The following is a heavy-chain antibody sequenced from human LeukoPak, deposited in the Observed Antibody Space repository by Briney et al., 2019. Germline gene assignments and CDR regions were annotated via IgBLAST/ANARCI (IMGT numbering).Heavy chain of an antibody. D-gene: IGHD3-22*01. CDR2: MSPNSGNT. Sequence: ASVKVSCKASGYTFTSYDINWVRQATGQGLEWMGWMSPNSGNTGYAQKFQGRVTMTRNTSISTAYMELSSLRSGDTAVYYCARNYYDSSGSSHFDYWGQGTLVTVSS. V-gene: IGHV1-8*01. J-gene: IGHJ4*02. CDR3: ARNYYDSSGSSHFDY. CDR1: GYTFTSYD.